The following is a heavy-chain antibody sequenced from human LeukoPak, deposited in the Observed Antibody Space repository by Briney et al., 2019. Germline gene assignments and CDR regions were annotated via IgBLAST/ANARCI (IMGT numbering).Heavy chain of an antibody. Sequence: PSETLSLTCTVSGGSISSYCWSWIRQHPGKGLEWIGYIYYSGSTYYNPSLKSRVTISVDTSKNQFSLKLSSVTAADTAVYYCTRVVVRSFDAFDIWGQGTMVTLSS. D-gene: IGHD2-2*01. J-gene: IGHJ3*02. V-gene: IGHV4-59*06. CDR3: TRVVVRSFDAFDI. CDR1: GGSISSYC. CDR2: IYYSGST.